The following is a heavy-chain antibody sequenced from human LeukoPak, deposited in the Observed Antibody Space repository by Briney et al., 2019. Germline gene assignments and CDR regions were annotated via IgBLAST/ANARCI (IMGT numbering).Heavy chain of an antibody. J-gene: IGHJ6*03. CDR2: IYTSGST. V-gene: IGHV4-61*02. D-gene: IGHD3-10*01. CDR3: ARVARGVIGYYYYYYMDV. CDR1: GGSISSGSYY. Sequence: PSQTLSLTCTVSGGSISSGSYYWSWIRQPAGKGLEWIGRIYTSGSTNYNPSLKSRVTISVDTSKNQFSLKLSSVTAADTAVYYCARVARGVIGYYYYYYMDVWGKGTTVTISS.